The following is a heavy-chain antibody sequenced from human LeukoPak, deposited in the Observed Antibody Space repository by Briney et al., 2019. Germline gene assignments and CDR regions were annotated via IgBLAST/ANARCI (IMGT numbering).Heavy chain of an antibody. V-gene: IGHV3-23*01. J-gene: IGHJ4*02. CDR1: GFTLSSYA. Sequence: GGSLRLSCAASGFTLSSYAMSWVRQAPGKGLEWVSAISGSGGSTYYADYVKGRFTISRDNSKNTLYLQMNSLRAEDTAVYYCAKSLGPPPADGFDSSGYLDYWGQGTLVTVSS. D-gene: IGHD3-22*01. CDR2: ISGSGGST. CDR3: AKSLGPPPADGFDSSGYLDY.